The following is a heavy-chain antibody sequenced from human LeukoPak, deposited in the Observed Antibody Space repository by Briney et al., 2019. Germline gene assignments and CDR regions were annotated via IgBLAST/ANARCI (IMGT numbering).Heavy chain of an antibody. CDR3: AKGVMGSGWGVGYYYYGMDV. D-gene: IGHD6-19*01. CDR2: TYYRSKWYN. V-gene: IGHV6-1*01. J-gene: IGHJ6*02. CDR1: GDSVSSNSAA. Sequence: SQTLSLTCAISGDSVSSNSAAWNWIRQSPSRGLEWLGRTYYRSKWYNDYAVSVKSRITINPDTSKNQFSLQLNSVTPEDTAVYYCAKGVMGSGWGVGYYYYGMDVWGQGTTVTVSS.